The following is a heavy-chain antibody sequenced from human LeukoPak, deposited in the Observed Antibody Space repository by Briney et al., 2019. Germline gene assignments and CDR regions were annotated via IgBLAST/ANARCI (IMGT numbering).Heavy chain of an antibody. CDR2: IYPGDSDT. J-gene: IGHJ4*02. Sequence: SGESLKISCKGSGYSFTSYWIGWVRQMPGKGLEWMGIIYPGDSDTRYRPSFQGQVTISADKPISTAYLQWSSLKASDTAMYYCARQTYYDILTGYHYYFDYWGQGTLVTVSS. D-gene: IGHD3-9*01. CDR1: GYSFTSYW. CDR3: ARQTYYDILTGYHYYFDY. V-gene: IGHV5-51*01.